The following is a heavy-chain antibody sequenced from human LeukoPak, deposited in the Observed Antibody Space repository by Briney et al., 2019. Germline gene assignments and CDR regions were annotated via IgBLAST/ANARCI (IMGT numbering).Heavy chain of an antibody. D-gene: IGHD5-18*01. V-gene: IGHV3-74*01. CDR3: ATGHSYGYDY. J-gene: IGHJ4*02. CDR1: GLTFSDLG. Sequence: GGSLRLSCAASGLTFSDLGMHWVRQPPGKGLVWVALVKGDGRTTIYADSVKGRFTISRDNAKNTLYLQMNSLRADDSGVYYCATGHSYGYDYWGQGVLVTVSS. CDR2: VKGDGRTT.